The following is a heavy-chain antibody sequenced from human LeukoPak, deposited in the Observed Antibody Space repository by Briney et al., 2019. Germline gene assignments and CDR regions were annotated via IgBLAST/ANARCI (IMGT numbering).Heavy chain of an antibody. J-gene: IGHJ4*02. V-gene: IGHV4-34*01. CDR2: INHSGST. D-gene: IGHD4-23*01. CDR1: GXSFSGYY. Sequence: SETLSLTCAVYGXSFSGYYWSWIRQPPGKGLEWIGEINHSGSTNYNPSLKSRVTISVDTSKNQFSLKLSSVTAADTAVYYCARGLGKYYWGQGTLVTVSS. CDR3: ARGLGKYY.